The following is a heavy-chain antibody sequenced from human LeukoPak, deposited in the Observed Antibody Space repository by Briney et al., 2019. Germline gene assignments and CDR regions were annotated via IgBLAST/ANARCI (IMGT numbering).Heavy chain of an antibody. V-gene: IGHV4-34*01. CDR1: GGSFSGYY. CDR2: INHSGST. J-gene: IGHJ5*02. Sequence: SETLSLTCAVYGGSFSGYYWSWIRQPPGKGLEWIGEINHSGSTNNSPSLKGRVTISIDTSKNQFSLKLSSVTAADTAVYYCARDLLFDPWGQGTLVTVSS. CDR3: ARDLLFDP.